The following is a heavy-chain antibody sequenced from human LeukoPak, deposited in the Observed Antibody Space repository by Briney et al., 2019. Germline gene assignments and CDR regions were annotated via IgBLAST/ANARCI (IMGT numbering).Heavy chain of an antibody. V-gene: IGHV3-48*01. CDR3: AKDSEVYCASTSCSQSSFDY. D-gene: IGHD2-2*01. CDR1: GFIFTNYG. Sequence: PGGSLRLSCAASGFIFTNYGMNWVRQAPGKGLEWVSYISSYSSTIYYADSVKGRFTISRDNAKNSLYLQMNSLRAEDTALYYCAKDSEVYCASTSCSQSSFDYWGQGTLVTVSS. J-gene: IGHJ4*02. CDR2: ISSYSSTI.